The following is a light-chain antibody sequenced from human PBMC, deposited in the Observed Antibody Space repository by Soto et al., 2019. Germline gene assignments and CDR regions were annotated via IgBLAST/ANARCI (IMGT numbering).Light chain of an antibody. V-gene: IGKV3-11*01. CDR2: AAS. CDR3: QQHSNWPLT. CDR1: QGISSY. J-gene: IGKJ4*01. Sequence: EIVLTQSPATLSLSPGEGVTLSCRASQGISSYLLWYQQKPGQPPRLLIYAASNRATGIPARFSGSGSGTDFHLTISSLEPEDFAVYYCQQHSNWPLTFGGGTKVDIK.